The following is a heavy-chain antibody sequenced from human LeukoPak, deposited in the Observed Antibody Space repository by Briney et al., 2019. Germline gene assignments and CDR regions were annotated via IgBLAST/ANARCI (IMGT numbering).Heavy chain of an antibody. J-gene: IGHJ4*02. D-gene: IGHD2-15*01. Sequence: PGGSLRLSCAASGFTVTRNYMNWVRQAPGKGLEWVSVFYSVGGTDYADSVKGRFTISRDNSKNTVYLQMNSLRAEDTAVYYCARGFCGGASCYDYWGQGTLVTVSS. V-gene: IGHV3-66*01. CDR2: FYSVGGT. CDR1: GFTVTRNY. CDR3: ARGFCGGASCYDY.